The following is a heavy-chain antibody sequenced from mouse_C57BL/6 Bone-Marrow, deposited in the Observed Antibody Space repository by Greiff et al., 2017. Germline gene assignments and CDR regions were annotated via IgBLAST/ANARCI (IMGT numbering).Heavy chain of an antibody. CDR1: GYTFTGYY. CDR3: ARWGYEAWFAY. Sequence: EVQLQQSGPVLVKPGASVKMSCKASGYTFTGYYMNWVKQSHGKSLEWIGVINPYNGGTSYNQKFKGKATLTVDKSSSTAYMELNSLTSEDSAVYYCARWGYEAWFAYWGQGTLVTVSA. CDR2: INPYNGGT. J-gene: IGHJ3*01. D-gene: IGHD2-3*01. V-gene: IGHV1-19*01.